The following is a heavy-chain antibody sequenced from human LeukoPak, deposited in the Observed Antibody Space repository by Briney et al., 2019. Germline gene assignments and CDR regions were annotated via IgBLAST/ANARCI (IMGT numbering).Heavy chain of an antibody. Sequence: GGSLRLSCEASGFTFSIYAMSWVRQAPGKGLEWVSVIYSGGSTYYADSVKGRFTISRDNSRNTLYLQMNSLRAEDTAVYYCARYSSGFDPWGQGTLVTVSS. V-gene: IGHV3-53*01. CDR2: IYSGGST. CDR1: GFTFSIYA. J-gene: IGHJ5*02. D-gene: IGHD6-19*01. CDR3: ARYSSGFDP.